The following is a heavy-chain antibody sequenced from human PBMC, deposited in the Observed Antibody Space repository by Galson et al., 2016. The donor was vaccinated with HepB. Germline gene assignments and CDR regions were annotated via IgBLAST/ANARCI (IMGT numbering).Heavy chain of an antibody. Sequence: SVKVSCKASGGTLSSYAISWVRQAPGQGLEWMGGIIPILGAPNYAQKFHGRVTITADESTSTAYMELSSLRSENTAVYYCASGPAGRHCDWSKMKYYYYGMDVWGQGTTVTVSS. J-gene: IGHJ6*02. CDR2: IIPILGAP. V-gene: IGHV1-69*13. CDR3: ASGPAGRHCDWSKMKYYYYGMDV. D-gene: IGHD3-9*01. CDR1: GGTLSSYA.